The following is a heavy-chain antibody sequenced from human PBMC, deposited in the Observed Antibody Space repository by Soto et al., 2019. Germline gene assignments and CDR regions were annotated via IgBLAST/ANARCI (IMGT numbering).Heavy chain of an antibody. CDR2: IHWNDDK. D-gene: IGHD3-22*01. V-gene: IGHV2-5*01. Sequence: QITLKESGPTLVSPTQTLTLTCTFSGVSLSTGGMGVGWIRQPPGKALEWLASIHWNDDKRYSPSLESRLTITKDNSKHQVVLTITNRDPVDTATYYCAYNPRYYSDSKGQKAGAFDLWGQGTLVTVSS. CDR1: GVSLSTGGMG. J-gene: IGHJ3*01. CDR3: AYNPRYYSDSKGQKAGAFDL.